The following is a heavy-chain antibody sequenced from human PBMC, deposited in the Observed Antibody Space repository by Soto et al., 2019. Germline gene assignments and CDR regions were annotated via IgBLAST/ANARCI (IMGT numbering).Heavy chain of an antibody. J-gene: IGHJ6*02. Sequence: QVQLQQWGAEVLKPSETLSLTCVVNGGSFSGYYWSWIRQSPGKGLEWIGEINDSGITDSNPSLESRVTTSVDMSKTQFYLNLSSVTAADSAVYHCARGRSSVPDRRGIGYYGLDVWGQGTTVTVSS. V-gene: IGHV4-34*01. CDR3: ARGRSSVPDRRGIGYYGLDV. CDR1: GGSFSGYY. D-gene: IGHD6-6*01. CDR2: INDSGIT.